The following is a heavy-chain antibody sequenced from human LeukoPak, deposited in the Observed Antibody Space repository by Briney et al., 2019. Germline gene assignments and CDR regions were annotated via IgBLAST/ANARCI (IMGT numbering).Heavy chain of an antibody. CDR3: AKDIPLSGIAGYYFDY. V-gene: IGHV3-23*01. Sequence: GGSLRLSCAASGFIFSTYAMNWVRQAPGKGLEWVSAISGSGGTTYYADSVKGRFTISRDNSKNTLYLQMNSLRAEDTAVYYCAKDIPLSGIAGYYFDYWGQGTLVTVSP. J-gene: IGHJ4*02. CDR2: ISGSGGTT. D-gene: IGHD1-1*01. CDR1: GFIFSTYA.